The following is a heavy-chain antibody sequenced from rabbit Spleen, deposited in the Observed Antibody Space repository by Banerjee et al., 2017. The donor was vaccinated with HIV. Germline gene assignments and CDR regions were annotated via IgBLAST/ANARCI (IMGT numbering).Heavy chain of an antibody. J-gene: IGHJ4*01. CDR2: ISTGDGST. CDR1: GFSFSSYYY. CDR3: ARDAGSYYDWGYHFNL. V-gene: IGHV1S40*01. Sequence: QSLEESGGDLVKPGASLTLTCKASGFSFSSYYYMCWVRQAPGKGLEWIGCISTGDGSTYYASWVNGRFTISKTSSTTVTLQMTSLTAADTATYFCARDAGSYYDWGYHFNLWGPGTLVTVS. D-gene: IGHD8-1*01.